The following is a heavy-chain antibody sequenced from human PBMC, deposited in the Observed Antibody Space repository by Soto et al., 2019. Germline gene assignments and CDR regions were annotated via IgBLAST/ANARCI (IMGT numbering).Heavy chain of an antibody. CDR1: SDSVSSPKW. CDR3: ASDGNKVLYY. Sequence: SETLSLTCVVSSDSVSSPKWWSWVRQPPGKGLEWIGQVGHDEVTSYNPSLKSRVAISVDKSKHQLSLRLNSVTAADTAVYYCASDGNKVLYYWGQGTPVTVSS. V-gene: IGHV4-4*02. J-gene: IGHJ4*02. D-gene: IGHD6-13*01. CDR2: VGHDEVT.